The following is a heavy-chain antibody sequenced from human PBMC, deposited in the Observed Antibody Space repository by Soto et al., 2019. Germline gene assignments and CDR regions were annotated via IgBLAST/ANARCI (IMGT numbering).Heavy chain of an antibody. Sequence: QVQLVQSGAEVKKPGASVKVSCKASGYTFTSSEINWFRQAPGQGLEWIGWLNPVGGGAGYAQMLQGRLTLTRNISISTAYLYLTRRKSEDTAVYYCARGLMMGAQGTLVIVSS. CDR2: LNPVGGGA. CDR3: ARGLMM. CDR1: GYTFTSSE. D-gene: IGHD3-16*01. J-gene: IGHJ1*01. V-gene: IGHV1-8*01.